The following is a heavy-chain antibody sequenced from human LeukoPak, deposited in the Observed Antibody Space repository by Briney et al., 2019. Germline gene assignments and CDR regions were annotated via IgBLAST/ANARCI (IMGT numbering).Heavy chain of an antibody. Sequence: GGSLILSCEASGFTFSSYAMHWVRQAPGKGLEYVSAITGNGGSTYYANSVKGRFTISRDNSKNTLYLQMGSLRAEDMAVYYCAVSYGSASYTYYYYMDVWGKGTTVTVSS. CDR1: GFTFSSYA. V-gene: IGHV3-64*01. D-gene: IGHD3-10*01. CDR2: ITGNGGST. J-gene: IGHJ6*03. CDR3: AVSYGSASYTYYYYMDV.